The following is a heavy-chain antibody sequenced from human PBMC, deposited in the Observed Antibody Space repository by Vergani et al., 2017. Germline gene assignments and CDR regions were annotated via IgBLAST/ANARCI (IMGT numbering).Heavy chain of an antibody. Sequence: QVQLLQSGAEVEKPGSSVKVSCKASGGIFNDYGFSWVRQAPGQGLEWMGGTIPAFGSINYAQKFQDRVSMIADASTRTVYMELRSLRAEDTAVYYCVSGELYARDHYGVDVWGRGTTVTVSS. CDR2: TIPAFGSI. J-gene: IGHJ6*02. V-gene: IGHV1-69*01. D-gene: IGHD2-2*01. CDR3: VSGELYARDHYGVDV. CDR1: GGIFNDYG.